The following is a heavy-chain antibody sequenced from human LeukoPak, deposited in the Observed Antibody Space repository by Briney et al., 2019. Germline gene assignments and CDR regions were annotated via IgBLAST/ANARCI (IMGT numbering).Heavy chain of an antibody. D-gene: IGHD3-10*01. J-gene: IGHJ3*02. CDR1: GGSFSSSSYY. CDR2: IYYSGST. Sequence: SETLSLTCTVSGGSFSSSSYYWGWIRQPPGKGLEWIGIIYYSGSTYYNPSLKSRVTLSVDTSKNQFSLKLSSVTPEDTAVYYCARVGFGEPNAFDIWGQGTMVTVSS. CDR3: ARVGFGEPNAFDI. V-gene: IGHV4-39*07.